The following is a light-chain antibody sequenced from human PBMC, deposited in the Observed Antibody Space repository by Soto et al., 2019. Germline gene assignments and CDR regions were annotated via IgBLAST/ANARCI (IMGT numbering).Light chain of an antibody. CDR2: GAS. CDR3: HQYGASPDT. CDR1: QSVSSSY. V-gene: IGKV3-20*01. J-gene: IGKJ2*01. Sequence: EIVLTQSPGTLSLSPGERATLSCRASQSVSSSYLAWYQHRPGQAPRLLIYGASSRATGIPDRFSGSGSGTDFTLTISRLEHDDFDLYYCHQYGASPDTFGQGPKVDIK.